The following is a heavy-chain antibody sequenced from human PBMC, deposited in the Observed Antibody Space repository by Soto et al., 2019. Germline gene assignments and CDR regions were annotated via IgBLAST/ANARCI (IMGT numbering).Heavy chain of an antibody. V-gene: IGHV3-72*01. CDR3: ARDYHDRSISSDWYLDL. Sequence: EVELAESGGGLVQSGGSLRLSCAASGIIFSDHYMEWVRQAPGKGLEWVGCSRNKAEGYTTEYAASVKGRFTISRDDSKNSLYLQMNSLKTEDTAMYYCARDYHDRSISSDWYLDLWGRGTLVTVSS. D-gene: IGHD3-22*01. CDR2: SRNKAEGYTT. CDR1: GIIFSDHY. J-gene: IGHJ2*01.